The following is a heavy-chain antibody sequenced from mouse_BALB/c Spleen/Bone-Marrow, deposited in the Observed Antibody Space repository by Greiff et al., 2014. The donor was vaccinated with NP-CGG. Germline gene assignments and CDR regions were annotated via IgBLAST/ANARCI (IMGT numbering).Heavy chain of an antibody. CDR2: INPGSGGT. D-gene: IGHD4-1*01. CDR1: GYAFTNYL. CDR3: ARWLTGTDAMDY. J-gene: IGHJ4*01. V-gene: IGHV1-54*01. Sequence: QVQLQQSGAELVRPGTSVKVSCKASGYAFTNYLIEWVKQRPGQGLEWIGVINPGSGGTNYNEKFKGKATLTADKSSSTAYMQLNRLTSDDSAVYFCARWLTGTDAMDYWGQGTSVTVSS.